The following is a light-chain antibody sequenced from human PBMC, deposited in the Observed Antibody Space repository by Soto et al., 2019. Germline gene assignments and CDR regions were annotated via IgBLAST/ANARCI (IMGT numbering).Light chain of an antibody. V-gene: IGKV3-15*01. CDR1: QSVSSN. Sequence: TLSVSPGERATVSCRASQSVSSNLAWYQQKPGQAPRLLIYGASTRATGIPARFSGSGSGTEFTLTISSLQSEDFAVYYCQQYKNWPWTFGQGTKVDIK. CDR2: GAS. CDR3: QQYKNWPWT. J-gene: IGKJ1*01.